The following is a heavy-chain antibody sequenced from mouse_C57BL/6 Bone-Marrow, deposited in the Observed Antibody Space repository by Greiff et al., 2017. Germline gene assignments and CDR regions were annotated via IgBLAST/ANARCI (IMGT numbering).Heavy chain of an antibody. CDR2: IYPRSGNT. J-gene: IGHJ2*01. Sequence: QVQLQQSGAELARPGASVKLSCKASGYTFTSYGISWVKQRTGQGLEWIGEIYPRSGNTYYNEKFKGKATLTADKSSSTAYMELRSLTSEDSAVYFCANGVVAFDYWGQGTTLPVSS. V-gene: IGHV1-81*01. CDR3: ANGVVAFDY. D-gene: IGHD1-1*01. CDR1: GYTFTSYG.